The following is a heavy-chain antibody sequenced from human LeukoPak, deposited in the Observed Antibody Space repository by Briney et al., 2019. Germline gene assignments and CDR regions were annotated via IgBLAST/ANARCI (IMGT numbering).Heavy chain of an antibody. CDR3: ARGGRDGYKNGGDCFDY. D-gene: IGHD5-24*01. CDR2: ISYDGSNK. CDR1: GFTFSSYA. Sequence: PGRSLRLSCAASGFTFSSYAMHWVRQAPGKGLEWVAVISYDGSNKYYADSVKGRFTISRDNSKNTLYLQMNSLRAEDTAVYYCARGGRDGYKNGGDCFDYWGQGTLVTVSS. V-gene: IGHV3-30-3*01. J-gene: IGHJ4*02.